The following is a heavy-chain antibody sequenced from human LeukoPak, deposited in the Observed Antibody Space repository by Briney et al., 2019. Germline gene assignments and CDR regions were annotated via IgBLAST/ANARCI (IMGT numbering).Heavy chain of an antibody. Sequence: PGGSLRLSCAASGFTFSNAWMSWVRQAPGKGLEWVGRIKSKTDGGTTDYAAPVKGRFTISRDDSKNTLYLQMNSLKTEDTAVYYCTTELGYCSSTSCPIKRGYFDYWGQGTLVTGSS. J-gene: IGHJ4*02. D-gene: IGHD2-2*03. CDR3: TTELGYCSSTSCPIKRGYFDY. CDR2: IKSKTDGGTT. CDR1: GFTFSNAW. V-gene: IGHV3-15*01.